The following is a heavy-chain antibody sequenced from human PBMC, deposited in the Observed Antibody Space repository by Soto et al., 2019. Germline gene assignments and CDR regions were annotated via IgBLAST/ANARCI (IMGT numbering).Heavy chain of an antibody. V-gene: IGHV4-59*12. Sequence: SETLSLPCTVSGGSISSDYWSWIRQPPGKGLEWIGYIYYSGSTNYNPSLKSRVTISIDKSKNQFSLRLSSVSAADTAVYYCARDSLTGNYFDPWGQGTLVTVSS. CDR1: GGSISSDY. CDR3: ARDSLTGNYFDP. J-gene: IGHJ5*02. CDR2: IYYSGST. D-gene: IGHD1-7*01.